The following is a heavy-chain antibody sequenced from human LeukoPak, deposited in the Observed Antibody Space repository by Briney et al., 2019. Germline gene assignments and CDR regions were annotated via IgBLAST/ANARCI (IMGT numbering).Heavy chain of an antibody. CDR2: IIPIFGTA. D-gene: IGHD3-9*01. J-gene: IGHJ4*02. CDR1: GGTFSRYA. V-gene: IGHV1-69*13. CDR3: ANVKYDDILTVYYAPFDY. Sequence: SVKVSCKASGGTFSRYAISWVRQAPGQGLEWMGGIIPIFGTANYAQKFQGRVTIIADESTSTAYMELSSLRSEDTAVYYCANVKYDDILTVYYAPFDYWGQGTLVTVSS.